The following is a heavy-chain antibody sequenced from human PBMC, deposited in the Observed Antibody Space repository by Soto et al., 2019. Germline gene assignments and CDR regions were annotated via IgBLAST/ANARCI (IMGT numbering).Heavy chain of an antibody. CDR1: GFTFSSYW. V-gene: IGHV3-7*01. CDR2: IKQDGSEK. Sequence: GGSLRLSCAASGFTFSSYWMSWVRQAPGKGLEWVANIKQDGSEKYYIDSVKGRFTISRDNAKNSLYLQMNSLRAEDTAVYYCAREGRITMNRGGLRYMDVWGKGTTVTVSS. CDR3: AREGRITMNRGGLRYMDV. J-gene: IGHJ6*03. D-gene: IGHD3-10*01.